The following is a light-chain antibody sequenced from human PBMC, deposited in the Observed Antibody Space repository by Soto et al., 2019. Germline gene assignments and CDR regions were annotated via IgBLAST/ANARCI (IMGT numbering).Light chain of an antibody. V-gene: IGKV2-30*02. CDR3: MQRIHRPWT. Sequence: DVVMTQSPLSLPVTLGQPASISCRSSQSLVHSDGNTYLNWFLQRPGQSPRRLIFKVSNRDSGVPDRFSCSGSGTDFTLKISRVEAEDVGVYYCMQRIHRPWTFGHGTKVEIK. J-gene: IGKJ1*01. CDR1: QSLVHSDGNTY. CDR2: KVS.